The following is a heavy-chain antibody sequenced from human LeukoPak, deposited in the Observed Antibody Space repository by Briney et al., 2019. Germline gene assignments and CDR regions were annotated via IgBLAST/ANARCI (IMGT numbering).Heavy chain of an antibody. D-gene: IGHD6-13*01. J-gene: IGHJ4*02. CDR1: GFTFSRYG. Sequence: GGTLRLSCAASGFTFSRYGMSWVRQAPGKGLEWVSAISGSGGSTYYADSVKGRFTISRDNAKNSLYLQMNSLRDEDTAVYYCARVGALSSSWLLYWGQGTLVTVSS. CDR3: ARVGALSSSWLLY. CDR2: ISGSGGST. V-gene: IGHV3-23*01.